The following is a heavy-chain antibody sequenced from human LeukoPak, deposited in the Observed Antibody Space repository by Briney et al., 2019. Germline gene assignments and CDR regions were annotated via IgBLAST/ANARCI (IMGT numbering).Heavy chain of an antibody. D-gene: IGHD3-3*01. Sequence: SETLSLTCAVYGGSFSGYYWSWIRQPPGKGLEWIGEINHSGSTNYNPSLKSRVTISVDTSKNQFSLKLSSVTAADTAVYYCARRAGITIFGVVSRRGYYFDYWGQGTLVTVSS. CDR3: ARRAGITIFGVVSRRGYYFDY. CDR1: GGSFSGYY. V-gene: IGHV4-34*01. J-gene: IGHJ4*02. CDR2: INHSGST.